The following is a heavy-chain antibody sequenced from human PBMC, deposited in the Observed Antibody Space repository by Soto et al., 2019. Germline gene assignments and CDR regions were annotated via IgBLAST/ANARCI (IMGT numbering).Heavy chain of an antibody. V-gene: IGHV3-48*02. Sequence: EVQLLESGGGLVQPGGSLRLSCAASGFTFSILAMGWVRQAPGKGLEWVSYISSSSTTIYYADSVKGRFTISRDNAKNSLYLEMNSLRDEDTAVYYCARDQQLGAYYYGMDVWGQGTTVTVSS. D-gene: IGHD6-13*01. J-gene: IGHJ6*02. CDR1: GFTFSILA. CDR3: ARDQQLGAYYYGMDV. CDR2: ISSSSTTI.